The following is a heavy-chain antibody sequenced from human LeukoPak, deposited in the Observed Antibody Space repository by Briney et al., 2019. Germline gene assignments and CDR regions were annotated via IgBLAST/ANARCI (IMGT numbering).Heavy chain of an antibody. CDR3: ATEQQGRRAAFNY. V-gene: IGHV3-15*01. D-gene: IGHD1-1*01. CDR1: GFTFSNAW. CDR2: IKSKSDGGTT. Sequence: PGGSLRLSCAASGFTFSNAWMSWVRQAPGKGLEWVGRIKSKSDGGTTDYAAPVKGRFTISRDNSKNTLYLQMNSLRAEDTAVYYCATEQQGRRAAFNYWGQGTLVTVSS. J-gene: IGHJ4*02.